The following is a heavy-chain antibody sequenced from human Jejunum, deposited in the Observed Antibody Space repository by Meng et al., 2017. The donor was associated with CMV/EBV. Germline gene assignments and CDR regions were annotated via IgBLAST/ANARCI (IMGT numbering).Heavy chain of an antibody. J-gene: IGHJ4*02. CDR3: ATADEYAIKY. D-gene: IGHD5-12*01. V-gene: IGHV4-34*01. Sequence: VQLRGLGAGLLKHSETLSLTCTLSGGSFSAYTWSRIRQAPGKGLEWIAEIDHLRRTNFNPSLKSRVSISRDTSRDQFSLRLNSVTAADTAVYYCATADEYAIKYWGQGTLVTVSS. CDR1: GGSFSAYT. CDR2: IDHLRRT.